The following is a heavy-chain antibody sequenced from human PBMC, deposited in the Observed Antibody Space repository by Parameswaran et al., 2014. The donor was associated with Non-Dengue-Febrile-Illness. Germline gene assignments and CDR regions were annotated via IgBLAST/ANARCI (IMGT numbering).Heavy chain of an antibody. CDR2: ISGSGGST. CDR3: AKFFLEWFDGMDV. Sequence: VRQAPGKGLEWVSAISGSGGSTYYADSVKGRFTISRDNSKNTLYLQMNSLRAEDTAVYYCAKFFLEWFDGMDVWGQGTTVTVSS. D-gene: IGHD3-3*01. V-gene: IGHV3-23*01. J-gene: IGHJ6*02.